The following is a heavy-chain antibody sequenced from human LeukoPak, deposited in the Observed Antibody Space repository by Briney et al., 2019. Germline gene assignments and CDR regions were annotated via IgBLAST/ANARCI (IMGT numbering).Heavy chain of an antibody. CDR1: GFTFSSYT. J-gene: IGHJ4*02. Sequence: PGGSLRLSCAASGFTFSSYTMNWVRQAPGKGLEWVSSITSSSSYIYYADSVKGRFTISRDNTKNSLYLRMNGLRAEDTAVYYCARGFSGTWFDYWGQGTLVTVSS. D-gene: IGHD6-13*01. V-gene: IGHV3-21*01. CDR3: ARGFSGTWFDY. CDR2: ITSSSSYI.